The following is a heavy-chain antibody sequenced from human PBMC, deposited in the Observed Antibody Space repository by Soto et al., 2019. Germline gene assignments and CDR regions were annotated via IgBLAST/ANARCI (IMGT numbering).Heavy chain of an antibody. J-gene: IGHJ4*02. CDR3: ARDRGDDYVWGSYAPYYFDY. CDR2: INPSGGST. CDR1: GYTFTSYY. V-gene: IGHV1-46*01. Sequence: QVQLVQSGAEVKKPGASVKVSCKASGYTFTSYYMHWVRQAPGQGLEWMGIINPSGGSTSYAQKFQGRVTMTRDTSTSTVYMELSSLRSEDTAVYYCARDRGDDYVWGSYAPYYFDYWGQGTLVTVSS. D-gene: IGHD3-16*01.